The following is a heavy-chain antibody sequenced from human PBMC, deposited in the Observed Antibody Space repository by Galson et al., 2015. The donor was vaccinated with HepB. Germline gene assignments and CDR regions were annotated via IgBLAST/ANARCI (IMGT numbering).Heavy chain of an antibody. V-gene: IGHV3-11*03. D-gene: IGHD3-9*01. CDR1: GFTFSDYY. CDR3: ARGSSILTGSYYYYGMDV. CDR2: ISGSSSYT. Sequence: SLRLSCAASGFTFSDYYMSWVRQAPGKGLEWVSYISGSSSYTNYADSVKGRFTISRDNAENSLYLQMNNLRAEDTAVYYCARGSSILTGSYYYYGMDVWGQGTTVTVSS. J-gene: IGHJ6*02.